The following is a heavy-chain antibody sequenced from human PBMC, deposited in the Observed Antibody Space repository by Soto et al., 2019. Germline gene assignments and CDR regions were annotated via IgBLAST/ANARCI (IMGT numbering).Heavy chain of an antibody. D-gene: IGHD4-17*01. CDR3: ARDWSVSGDPDHFDY. CDR2: ISSSSSYI. J-gene: IGHJ4*02. V-gene: IGHV3-21*01. CDR1: GFTFSSYS. Sequence: EVQLVESGGGLVKPGGSLRLSCAASGFTFSSYSMNWVRQAPGKGLEWVSSISSSSSYIYYADSVKGRFTISRDNAKNSLYLQMNSLRAEDTAVYYCARDWSVSGDPDHFDYWGQGTLVTVSS.